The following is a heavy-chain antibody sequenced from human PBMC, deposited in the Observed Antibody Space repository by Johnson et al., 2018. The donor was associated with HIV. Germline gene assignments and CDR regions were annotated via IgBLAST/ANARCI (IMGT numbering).Heavy chain of an antibody. Sequence: QEQLVESGGGVVQPGRSLRLTCAASGFTFSGYGIHWVRQAPGKGLEWVANINQDGSEKYYVDSVKGRFTISRDNSKNTLYLQMNSLRAEDTAVYYCARAPVYRRACDIWGQGTMVTVST. CDR1: GFTFSGYG. CDR2: INQDGSEK. CDR3: ARAPVYRRACDI. D-gene: IGHD1-1*01. V-gene: IGHV3-30*03. J-gene: IGHJ3*02.